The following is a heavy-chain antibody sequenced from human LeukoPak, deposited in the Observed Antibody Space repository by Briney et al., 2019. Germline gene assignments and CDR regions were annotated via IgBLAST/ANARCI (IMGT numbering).Heavy chain of an antibody. J-gene: IGHJ4*02. CDR1: GFTFSSYA. CDR2: ISGSGSST. Sequence: SGGSLRLSWAASGFTFSSYAMSWVRQAPGKGLEWVSAISGSGSSTYYADSVKGRITISRDNSKNTLYLQMNSLRAEDTAVYYCAKHQWLVEEYYFDYWGQGTLVTVSS. CDR3: AKHQWLVEEYYFDY. D-gene: IGHD6-19*01. V-gene: IGHV3-23*01.